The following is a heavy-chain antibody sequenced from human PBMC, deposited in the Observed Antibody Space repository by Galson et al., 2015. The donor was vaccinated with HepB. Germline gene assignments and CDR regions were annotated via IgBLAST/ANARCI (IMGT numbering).Heavy chain of an antibody. Sequence: SETLSLTCAVSGGSISSRYWWSWVRQPPGTGLEWIGEVYHSGSTNYNPSLKSRVTISVDKSKNQFSLKLNSVTAADTAVYYCARTYSSGWSTIDYWGQGTLVTVSS. D-gene: IGHD6-19*01. J-gene: IGHJ4*02. CDR2: VYHSGST. V-gene: IGHV4-4*02. CDR3: ARTYSSGWSTIDY. CDR1: GGSISSRYW.